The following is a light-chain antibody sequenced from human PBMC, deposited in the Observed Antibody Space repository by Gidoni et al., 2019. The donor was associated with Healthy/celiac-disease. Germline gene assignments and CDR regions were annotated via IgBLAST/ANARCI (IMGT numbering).Light chain of an antibody. Sequence: EIVLTKSPRTLSLSPGERATLSRRASQSVSSSYLAWYQKKPGQAPRLLIYGASSRATGIPDSFSGSGSETDFTLTISRLEPEDFAVYYCQQYGSSTGTFXQXTKVEIK. CDR1: QSVSSSY. CDR2: GAS. J-gene: IGKJ1*01. CDR3: QQYGSSTGT. V-gene: IGKV3-20*01.